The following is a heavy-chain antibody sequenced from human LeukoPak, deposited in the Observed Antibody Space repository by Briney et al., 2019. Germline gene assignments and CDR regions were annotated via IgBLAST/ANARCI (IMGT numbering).Heavy chain of an antibody. D-gene: IGHD3-10*01. Sequence: GGSLRLSCAASGFTFNSYGMHWVRQAPGKGLEWVAFIRYDGTNTYYADSVKGRFTISRDNAKNSLYLQMNSLRAEDTAVYYCASPYYYGSGSYKSFWGQGTLVTVSS. V-gene: IGHV3-30*02. CDR3: ASPYYYGSGSYKSF. J-gene: IGHJ4*02. CDR2: IRYDGTNT. CDR1: GFTFNSYG.